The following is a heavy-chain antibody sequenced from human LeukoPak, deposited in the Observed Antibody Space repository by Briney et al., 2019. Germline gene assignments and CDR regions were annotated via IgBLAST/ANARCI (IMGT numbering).Heavy chain of an antibody. CDR3: ARDIYGDYEDY. Sequence: PSETLSLTCTVSGGSISSYYWSWIRQPPGKGLEWIGYIYYSGSTNYNPSLKSRVTISVDTSKNQFSLKLSSVTAADTAVYYCARDIYGDYEDYWGQGTLVTVSS. CDR2: IYYSGST. D-gene: IGHD4-17*01. V-gene: IGHV4-59*01. CDR1: GGSISSYY. J-gene: IGHJ4*02.